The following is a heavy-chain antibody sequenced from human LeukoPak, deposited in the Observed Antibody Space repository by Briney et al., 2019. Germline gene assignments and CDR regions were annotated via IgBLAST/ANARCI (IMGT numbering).Heavy chain of an antibody. J-gene: IGHJ6*04. CDR2: ISSSGSTI. CDR1: AFTFSSYE. D-gene: IGHD3-10*02. CDR3: AELGITMIGGV. Sequence: AGSLRLSCAASAFTFSSYEMNWVRQAPGKGLEWVSYISSSGSTIYYADSVKGRFTISRDNAKNSLYLQMNSLRAEDTAVYYCAELGITMIGGVWGKGTTVTISS. V-gene: IGHV3-48*03.